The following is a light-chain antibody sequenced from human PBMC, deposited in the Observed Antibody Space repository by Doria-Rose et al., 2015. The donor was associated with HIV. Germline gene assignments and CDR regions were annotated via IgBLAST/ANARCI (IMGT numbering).Light chain of an antibody. J-gene: IGKJ1*01. CDR2: DGS. CDR3: HQYGTSWT. Sequence: TQSPGTLSLSPGERATLSCRASHSFSSTYLAWYQQKHGQAPSLLIYDGSTRATGIPDRFSASGFGTDFTLTINRLEPEDFALYYCHQYGTSWTFGQGTKVEI. CDR1: HSFSSTY. V-gene: IGKV3-20*01.